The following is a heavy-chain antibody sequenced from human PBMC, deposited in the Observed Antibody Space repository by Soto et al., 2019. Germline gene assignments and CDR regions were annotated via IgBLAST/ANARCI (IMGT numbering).Heavy chain of an antibody. CDR3: ARGGADESPSLKDGVTMVRGVIGY. J-gene: IGHJ4*02. D-gene: IGHD3-10*01. Sequence: GESLKISCAASGFTFSSYAMHWVRQAPGKGLEWVAVISYDGSNKYYADSVKGRFTISRDNSKNTLYLQMNSLRAEDTAVYYCARGGADESPSLKDGVTMVRGVIGYWGQGTLVTVSS. V-gene: IGHV3-30*04. CDR2: ISYDGSNK. CDR1: GFTFSSYA.